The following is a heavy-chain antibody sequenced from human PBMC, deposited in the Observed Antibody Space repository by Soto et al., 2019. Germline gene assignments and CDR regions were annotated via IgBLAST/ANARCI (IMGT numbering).Heavy chain of an antibody. CDR2: IYYSGNT. CDR3: AAEKPLTGYGAPNQ. V-gene: IGHV4-30-4*01. Sequence: SETLSLTCTVSGGTISGSDYYWSWIRQPPGKGLEWIGYIYYSGNTYYNPSLKSRLTFSVDKSKNQFSLKLTSMTAADTGVYYGAAEKPLTGYGAPNQWGPGTLVTVSS. J-gene: IGHJ4*02. D-gene: IGHD7-27*01. CDR1: GGTISGSDYY.